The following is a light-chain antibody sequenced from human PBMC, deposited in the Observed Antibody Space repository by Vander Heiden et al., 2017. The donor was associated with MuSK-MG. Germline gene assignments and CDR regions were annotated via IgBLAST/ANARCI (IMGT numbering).Light chain of an antibody. Sequence: QIPHSPSSLSASVGDRVTITCRASQGISNSLAWYQQKPGKAPKLLLYAASSLESGVPSRFSGSGSGTDYTLTISSLQPEDFATYYCQQYDSTPQTFGQGTKVEIK. CDR1: QGISNS. CDR2: AAS. V-gene: IGKV1-NL1*01. CDR3: QQYDSTPQT. J-gene: IGKJ1*01.